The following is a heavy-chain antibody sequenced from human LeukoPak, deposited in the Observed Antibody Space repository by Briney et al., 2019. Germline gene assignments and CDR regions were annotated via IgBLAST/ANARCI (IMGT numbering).Heavy chain of an antibody. J-gene: IGHJ4*02. CDR1: GGSITSGSYY. D-gene: IGHD1-1*01. Sequence: SETLSLTCTVSGGSITSGSYYWSWIRQPAGKGLEWIGRIYTSGITNYNPSPKSRVTISVDTSKSQFSLYMDSVTAADTAVYYCARDWNRYAYWGQGTLVTVSS. V-gene: IGHV4-61*02. CDR3: ARDWNRYAY. CDR2: IYTSGIT.